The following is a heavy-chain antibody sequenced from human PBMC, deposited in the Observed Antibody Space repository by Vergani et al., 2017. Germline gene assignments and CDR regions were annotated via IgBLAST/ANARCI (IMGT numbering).Heavy chain of an antibody. CDR2: IWYDGSNK. CDR3: ARDGGEWEPRNAFDI. V-gene: IGHV3-33*01. D-gene: IGHD1-26*01. J-gene: IGHJ3*02. Sequence: QVQLVESGGGVVQPGRSLRLSCAASGFTFSSYGMHWVRQAPGKGLEWVAVIWYDGSNKYYADSVKGRFTISRDNSKNTLYLQMNSLRAEDTAVYYCARDGGEWEPRNAFDIWGQGTMVTVSS. CDR1: GFTFSSYG.